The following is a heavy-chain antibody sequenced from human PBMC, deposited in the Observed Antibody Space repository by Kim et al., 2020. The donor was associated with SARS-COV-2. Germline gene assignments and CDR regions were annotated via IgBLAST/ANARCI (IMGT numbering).Heavy chain of an antibody. Sequence: TNYNPSLKSRVTISVDTSKNQFSLKLSSVTAADTAVYYCATGNQPAQVDYWGQGTLVTVSS. CDR2: T. J-gene: IGHJ4*02. CDR3: ATGNQPAQVDY. V-gene: IGHV4-34*01.